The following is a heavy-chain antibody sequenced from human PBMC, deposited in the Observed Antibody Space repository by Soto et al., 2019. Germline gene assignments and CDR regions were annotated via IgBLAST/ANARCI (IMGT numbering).Heavy chain of an antibody. V-gene: IGHV4-4*07. CDR3: ARGYRWFDP. Sequence: SETLSLTCTVSGGSISSYYWNWIRQPAGKGLEWIGRFSTSGSTNYNPSLRSRATMSVDTSKNQFSLKLSSVTAADAAVYYCARGYRWFDPWGQGTLVTVSS. CDR2: FSTSGST. CDR1: GGSISSYY. J-gene: IGHJ5*02. D-gene: IGHD2-2*02.